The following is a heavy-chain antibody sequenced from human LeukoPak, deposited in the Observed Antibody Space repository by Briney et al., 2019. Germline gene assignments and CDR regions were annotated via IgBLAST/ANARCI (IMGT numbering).Heavy chain of an antibody. V-gene: IGHV1-46*01. D-gene: IGHD6-19*01. Sequence: ASVKVSCKASGYTFTSYYMHWVRQAPGQGLEWMGIINPSGGSTSYAQKFQGRVTMTRDTSISTAYMELSRLRSDDTAVYYCARRETIAVAGVNFDYWGQGTLVTVSS. CDR1: GYTFTSYY. CDR2: INPSGGST. J-gene: IGHJ4*02. CDR3: ARRETIAVAGVNFDY.